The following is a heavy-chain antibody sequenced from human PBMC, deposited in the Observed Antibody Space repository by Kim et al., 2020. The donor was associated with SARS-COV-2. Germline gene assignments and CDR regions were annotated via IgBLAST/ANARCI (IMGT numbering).Heavy chain of an antibody. CDR3: ARHWRQWLDTTLSYFDY. CDR1: GGSISSSSYY. V-gene: IGHV4-39*01. J-gene: IGHJ4*02. Sequence: SETLSLTCTVSGGSISSSSYYWGWIRQPPGKGLEGSGSIYYSGSTYYNPSLKSRVTIYVDTSKNQFSMQLSSVTAPDTAVYYCARHWRQWLDTTLSYFDYWGQGTLVTGSS. CDR2: IYYSGST. D-gene: IGHD6-19*01.